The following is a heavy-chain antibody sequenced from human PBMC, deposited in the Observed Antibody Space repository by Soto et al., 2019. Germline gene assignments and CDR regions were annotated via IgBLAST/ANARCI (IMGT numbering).Heavy chain of an antibody. D-gene: IGHD3-9*01. CDR3: AREIHYDILTGYYAINWFDP. J-gene: IGHJ5*02. CDR1: GFTFSSYW. V-gene: IGHV3-30*14. CDR2: VNSDGSKK. Sequence: GGSLRLSCAASGFTFSSYWMSWVRQAPGKGLEWVSRVNSDGSKKYYADSVKGRFTISRDNSKNTLYLQMNSLRAEDTAVYYCAREIHYDILTGYYAINWFDPWGQGALVTVSS.